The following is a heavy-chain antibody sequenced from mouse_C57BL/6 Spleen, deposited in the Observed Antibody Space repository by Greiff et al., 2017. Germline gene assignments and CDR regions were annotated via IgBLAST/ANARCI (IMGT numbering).Heavy chain of an antibody. CDR2: INPNYGTT. CDR3: ARPHYYGSRAWFAY. CDR1: GYSFTDYN. J-gene: IGHJ3*01. Sequence: VHVKQSGPELVKPGASVKISCKASGYSFTDYNMNWVKQSNGKSLEWIGVINPNYGTTSYNQKFKGKATLTVDQSSSTAYMQLNSLTSEDSAVYYCARPHYYGSRAWFAYWGQGTLVTVSA. V-gene: IGHV1-39*01. D-gene: IGHD1-1*01.